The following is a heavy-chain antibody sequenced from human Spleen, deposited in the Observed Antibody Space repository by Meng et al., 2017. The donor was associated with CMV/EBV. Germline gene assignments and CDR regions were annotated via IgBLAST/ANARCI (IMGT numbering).Heavy chain of an antibody. CDR2: IYYSGST. J-gene: IGHJ4*02. D-gene: IGHD2-2*01. Sequence: GSISSYYWSWIRQPAGKGLEWIGYIYYSGSTYYNPSLKSRVTISVDTSKNQFSLKLSSVTAADTAVYYCARVPYCSSTSCYPLFDYWGQGTLVTVSS. V-gene: IGHV4-59*06. CDR3: ARVPYCSSTSCYPLFDY. CDR1: GSISSYY.